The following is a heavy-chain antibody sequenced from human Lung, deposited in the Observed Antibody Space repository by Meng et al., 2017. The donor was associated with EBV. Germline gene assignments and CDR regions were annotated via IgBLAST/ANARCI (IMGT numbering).Heavy chain of an antibody. CDR2: LIPMVGAP. D-gene: IGHD3-10*01. V-gene: IGHV1-69*01. CDR1: GGTFRSDA. J-gene: IGHJ4*02. Sequence: QVQCLQSGGGVKKPGSSVKVSRRTSGGTFRSDAVSWVRQAPGQGLEWMGGLIPMVGAPHYAQKFQGRVTIIADESTSTHSMELNSLRSEDTAMYYCASESGRGFTPDYWGQGTLVTVSS. CDR3: ASESGRGFTPDY.